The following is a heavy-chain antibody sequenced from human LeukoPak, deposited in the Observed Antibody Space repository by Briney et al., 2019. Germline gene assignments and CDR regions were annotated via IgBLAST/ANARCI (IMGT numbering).Heavy chain of an antibody. CDR3: ARVNWNETPGYYFDY. V-gene: IGHV1-46*01. J-gene: IGHJ4*02. CDR2: INPSGGST. Sequence: ASVKVSCKASGYTFTSYYMHWVRQAPGQGLEWMGIINPSGGSTSYAQKFQGRVTMTRDMSTSTVYMELSSLRSEDTAVYYCARVNWNETPGYYFDYWGQGTLVTVSS. D-gene: IGHD1-1*01. CDR1: GYTFTSYY.